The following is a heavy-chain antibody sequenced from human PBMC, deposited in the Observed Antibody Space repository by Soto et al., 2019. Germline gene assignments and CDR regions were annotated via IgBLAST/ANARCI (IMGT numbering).Heavy chain of an antibody. CDR3: ARVSTVNKIDY. J-gene: IGHJ4*01. CDR1: GASIGSSY. CDR2: IFYSGST. Sequence: SETLSLTCTVSGASIGSSYWSWIRQPPGKGLEWIGYIFYSGSTNYSPSLNSRVSISIDTSNSQFSLTLSSVTAADTAVYYCARVSTVNKIDYWGDGILVTVSS. V-gene: IGHV4-59*01. D-gene: IGHD4-17*01.